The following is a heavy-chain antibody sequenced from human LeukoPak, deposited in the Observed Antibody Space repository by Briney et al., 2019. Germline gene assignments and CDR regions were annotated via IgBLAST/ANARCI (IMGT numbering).Heavy chain of an antibody. J-gene: IGHJ4*02. D-gene: IGHD2-21*02. CDR3: ARASHGGDLNPNDY. CDR1: GYTFTGYY. V-gene: IGHV1-2*02. Sequence: EASAKVSCKASGYTFTGYYMHWVRQAPGQGLEWMGWINPNSGGTNYAQKLQGRVTMTTDTSTSTAYMELRSLRSDDTAVYYCARASHGGDLNPNDYWGQGTLVTVSS. CDR2: INPNSGGT.